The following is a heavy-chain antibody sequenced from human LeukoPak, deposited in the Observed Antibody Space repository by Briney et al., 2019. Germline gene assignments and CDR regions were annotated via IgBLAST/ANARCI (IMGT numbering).Heavy chain of an antibody. Sequence: EASVKVSCKASGDTFTSYDINWVRQATGQGLEWMGWMNPNSGNTGYAQKFQGRVTMTRNTAISTVFMELSSLRSEDTAVYYCARGHKAAGATTLSYRFDRWGQGTLVTVCS. CDR3: ARGHKAAGATTLSYRFDR. J-gene: IGHJ5*02. CDR1: GDTFTSYD. V-gene: IGHV1-8*01. D-gene: IGHD6-13*01. CDR2: MNPNSGNT.